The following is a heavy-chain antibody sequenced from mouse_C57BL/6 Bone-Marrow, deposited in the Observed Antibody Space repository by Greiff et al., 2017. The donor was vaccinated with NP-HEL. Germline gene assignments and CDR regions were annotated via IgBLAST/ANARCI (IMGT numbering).Heavy chain of an antibody. CDR3: ARIATVVVSEYFDV. Sequence: QVQLQQPGAELVKPGASVKLSCKASGYTFTSYWMHWVKQRPGQGLEWIGMIHPNSGSTNYNEKFKSKATLTVDKSSSTAYMQLSSLTSEDSAVYYGARIATVVVSEYFDVWGTGTTVTVSS. D-gene: IGHD1-1*01. CDR2: IHPNSGST. V-gene: IGHV1-64*01. J-gene: IGHJ1*03. CDR1: GYTFTSYW.